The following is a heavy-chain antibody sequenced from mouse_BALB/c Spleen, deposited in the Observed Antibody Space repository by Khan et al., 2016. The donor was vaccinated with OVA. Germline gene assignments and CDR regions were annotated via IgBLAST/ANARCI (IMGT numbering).Heavy chain of an antibody. Sequence: EVQLQESGPGLVKPSQSLSLTCTVTGYSITSAYAWNWLRQFPGNKLEWMGYISYSGLTSYNPSLQSRISITRETSKNQFFLPLNSVPTEDTATCYCARSVTTATVVATDFDDWGQGTTLTVSS. CDR3: ARSVTTATVVATDFDD. D-gene: IGHD1-1*01. V-gene: IGHV3-2*02. CDR2: ISYSGLT. J-gene: IGHJ2*01. CDR1: GYSITSAYA.